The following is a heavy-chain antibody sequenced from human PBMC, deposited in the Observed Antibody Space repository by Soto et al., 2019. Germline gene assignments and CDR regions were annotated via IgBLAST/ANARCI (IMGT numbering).Heavy chain of an antibody. CDR3: ASKAQYSYGPNYYYYGMDV. J-gene: IGHJ6*02. Sequence: ASVKVSCKASGYTFTSYGISWVRQAPGQGLEWMGWISAYNGNTNYAQKLQGRVTMTTDTSASTAYMELRSLRSDDTAVYYCASKAQYSYGPNYYYYGMDVWGQGTTVTVSS. V-gene: IGHV1-18*01. D-gene: IGHD5-18*01. CDR1: GYTFTSYG. CDR2: ISAYNGNT.